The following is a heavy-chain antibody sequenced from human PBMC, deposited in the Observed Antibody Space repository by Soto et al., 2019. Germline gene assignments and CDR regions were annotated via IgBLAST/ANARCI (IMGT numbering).Heavy chain of an antibody. Sequence: SETLSLTCTVSGGSISSSSNHWGWIRQPPGKGLEWIGNIYYSENTYYNPSLKSRVTISVDTSKNQFSLKLSSVTAADTAVYYCARVPNIAGYYYYMDVWGKGTTVTVSS. D-gene: IGHD2-15*01. CDR2: IYYSENT. V-gene: IGHV4-39*07. J-gene: IGHJ6*03. CDR1: GGSISSSSNH. CDR3: ARVPNIAGYYYYMDV.